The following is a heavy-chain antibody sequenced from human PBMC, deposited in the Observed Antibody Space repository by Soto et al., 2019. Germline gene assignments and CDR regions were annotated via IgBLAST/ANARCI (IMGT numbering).Heavy chain of an antibody. CDR1: GGSISSYY. D-gene: IGHD2-21*02. CDR3: ARVVVVTAIRSNWFDP. CDR2: IYYSGST. V-gene: IGHV4-59*01. J-gene: IGHJ5*02. Sequence: SETLSLTCTVSGGSISSYYWSWIRQPPGKGLEWIGYIYYSGSTNYNPSLKSRVTISVDTSKNQFSLKLSSVTAADTAVYYCARVVVVTAIRSNWFDPWGQGTLVTVSS.